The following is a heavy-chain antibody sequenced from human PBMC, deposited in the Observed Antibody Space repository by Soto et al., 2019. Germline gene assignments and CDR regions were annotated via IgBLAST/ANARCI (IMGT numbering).Heavy chain of an antibody. Sequence: EVQLLESGGGLVQPGGSLRLSCAASGFTFSSYAMSWVRQAPGKGLEWVSAISGSGGGTYYADSVKGRFTIPRDNSKNTLYLQMNSLRAEDTAVYYCAKDLLGFLEWLAFDYWGQGTLVTVSS. CDR2: ISGSGGGT. CDR3: AKDLLGFLEWLAFDY. CDR1: GFTFSSYA. D-gene: IGHD3-3*01. J-gene: IGHJ4*02. V-gene: IGHV3-23*01.